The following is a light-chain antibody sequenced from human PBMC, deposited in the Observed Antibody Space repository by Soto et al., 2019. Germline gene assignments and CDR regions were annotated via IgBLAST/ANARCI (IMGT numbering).Light chain of an antibody. CDR1: QSVSSGY. V-gene: IGKV3D-15*01. Sequence: EIVLTQSPGTLSLSPGERATLSCRASQSVSSGYLAWYQQKPGQAPRLLIYGASIRAAGIPARFSGSGSGTEFTLTISSLQSEDFAVYYCQQCNTWPPETFGQGTKVDIK. J-gene: IGKJ1*01. CDR3: QQCNTWPPET. CDR2: GAS.